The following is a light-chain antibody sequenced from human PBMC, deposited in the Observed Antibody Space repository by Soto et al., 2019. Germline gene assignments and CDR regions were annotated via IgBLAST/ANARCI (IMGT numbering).Light chain of an antibody. CDR1: QSVLHSSNHENS. CDR3: QQYYTGIA. Sequence: DVVMTQSPDSLAVSLGERATINCKSSQSVLHSSNHENSVAWYQQKAGQRPKLLIYRASIRESGVPDRFSGRGSGTDFTLTISMLQAEDGAVYYCQQYYTGIAFGQGTRLEIK. J-gene: IGKJ5*01. CDR2: RAS. V-gene: IGKV4-1*01.